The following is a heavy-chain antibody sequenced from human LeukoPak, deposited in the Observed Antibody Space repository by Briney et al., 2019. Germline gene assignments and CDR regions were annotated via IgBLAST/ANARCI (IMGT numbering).Heavy chain of an antibody. CDR1: GFTFSSHR. CDR2: IWQGGSEK. D-gene: IGHD7-27*01. CDR3: ARDQNLISWGLDYFDY. V-gene: IGHV3-7*01. J-gene: IGHJ4*02. Sequence: PGGSLTLSCVASGFTFSSHRMSWVRQAPGQGGEWVANIWQGGSEKYYVDSVKGRFTISRDNAKNSLFLQMNSLRVEDTALYYCARDQNLISWGLDYFDYWGQGTLVTVSS.